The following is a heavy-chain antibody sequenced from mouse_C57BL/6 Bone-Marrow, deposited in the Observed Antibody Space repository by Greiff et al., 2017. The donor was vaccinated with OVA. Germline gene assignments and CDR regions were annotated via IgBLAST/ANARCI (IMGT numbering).Heavy chain of an antibody. CDR3: ARGRYYSNYFDY. Sequence: VKLMESGPGLVQPSQSLSITCTVSGFSLTSYGVHWVRQSPGKGLEWLGVIWSGGSTDYNAAFISRLSISKDNSKSQVFFKMNSLQADDTAIYYCARGRYYSNYFDYWGQGTTLTVSS. V-gene: IGHV2-2*01. CDR1: GFSLTSYG. CDR2: IWSGGST. D-gene: IGHD2-5*01. J-gene: IGHJ2*01.